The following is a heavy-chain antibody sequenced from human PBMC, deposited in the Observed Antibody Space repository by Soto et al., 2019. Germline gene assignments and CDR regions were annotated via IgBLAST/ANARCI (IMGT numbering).Heavy chain of an antibody. V-gene: IGHV4-59*08. CDR3: VRQGLDYLHGLVDV. Sequence: QVHVQQSGPGLVKPSETLSLSCTVSSGPSSSHNWGWIRQPPGRGLEWIGYVYYTGGTSYNPSLKSRVTISADTATNHLSLSLRSVTAADTAVYYCVRQGLDYLHGLVDVWGQGTTVSVSS. J-gene: IGHJ6*01. CDR1: SGPSSSHN. CDR2: VYYTGGT. D-gene: IGHD4-17*01.